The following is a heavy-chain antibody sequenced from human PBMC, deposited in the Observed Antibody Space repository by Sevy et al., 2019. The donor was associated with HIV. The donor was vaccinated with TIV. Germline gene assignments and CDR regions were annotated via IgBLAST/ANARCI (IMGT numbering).Heavy chain of an antibody. CDR1: GGSFSGYY. CDR2: INHSGST. Sequence: ETLSLTCAVYGGSFSGYYWSWIRQPPGKGLEWIGEINHSGSTNYNPSLKSRVTISVDTSKNQFSLKLSSVTAADTAVYYCARAVTTRQYMDVWGKGTTVTVSS. CDR3: ARAVTTRQYMDV. V-gene: IGHV4-34*01. D-gene: IGHD4-4*01. J-gene: IGHJ6*03.